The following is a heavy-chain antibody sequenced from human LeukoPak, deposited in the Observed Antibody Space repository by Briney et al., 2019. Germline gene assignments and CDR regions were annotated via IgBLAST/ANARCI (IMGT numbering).Heavy chain of an antibody. D-gene: IGHD5-24*01. CDR3: ARDRTGRDGYNFPGY. CDR2: IIPIFGTA. CDR1: GGTFSSYA. V-gene: IGHV1-69*06. J-gene: IGHJ4*02. Sequence: ASVKVSCKASGGTFSSYAISWVRQAPGQGLEWMGRIIPIFGTANYAQKFQGRVTITADKSTSTAYMELSSLRSEDTAVYYCARDRTGRDGYNFPGYWGQGTLVTVSS.